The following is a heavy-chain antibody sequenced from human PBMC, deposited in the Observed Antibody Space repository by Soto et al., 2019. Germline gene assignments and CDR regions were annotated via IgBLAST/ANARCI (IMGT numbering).Heavy chain of an antibody. CDR1: GDSVSSNSAA. D-gene: IGHD4-4*01. Sequence: QSQTLSLTCAISGDSVSSNSAAWNWIRQSPSRGLEWLGRTYYRSKWYNDYAVSVKSRITINPDTSKNQFSLQLNSVTPEDTAVYYCARDDSNYVRSPEHSPGSKLDYWGQGTLVTVSS. CDR3: ARDDSNYVRSPEHSPGSKLDY. J-gene: IGHJ4*02. V-gene: IGHV6-1*01. CDR2: TYYRSKWYN.